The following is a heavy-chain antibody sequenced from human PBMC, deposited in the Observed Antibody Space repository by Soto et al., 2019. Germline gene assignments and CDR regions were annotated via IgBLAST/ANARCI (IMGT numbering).Heavy chain of an antibody. J-gene: IGHJ5*02. CDR2: ISAYNGNT. V-gene: IGHV1-18*04. CDR1: GYTFTSYG. CDR3: SRDPHEFWTSYWFDP. Sequence: ASVKVSCKASGYTFTSYGISWVRQAPGQGLEWMGWISAYNGNTNYAQKLQGRVTMTTDTSTSTAYMELRSLRSDDTAVYYCSRDPHEFWTSYWFDPWGQGAPVTVSS. D-gene: IGHD3-3*01.